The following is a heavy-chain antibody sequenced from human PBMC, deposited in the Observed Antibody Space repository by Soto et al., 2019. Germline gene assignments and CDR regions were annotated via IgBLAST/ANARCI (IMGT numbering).Heavy chain of an antibody. Sequence: PGGSLRLSCAVSGFTFSSYGMHWVRQAPGKGLEWVAVISYDGSNKYYADSVKGRFTISRDNSKNTLYLQMNSLRAEDTAVYYCAKDLGRHTVVTYYGMDVWGQGTTVTVSS. CDR1: GFTFSSYG. J-gene: IGHJ6*02. V-gene: IGHV3-30*18. CDR3: AKDLGRHTVVTYYGMDV. CDR2: ISYDGSNK. D-gene: IGHD2-15*01.